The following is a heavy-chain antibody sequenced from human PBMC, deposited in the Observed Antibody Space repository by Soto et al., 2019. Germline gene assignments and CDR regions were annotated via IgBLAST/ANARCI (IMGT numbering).Heavy chain of an antibody. V-gene: IGHV4-59*01. D-gene: IGHD3-22*01. J-gene: IGHJ6*02. CDR1: GGSISSYY. Sequence: PSETLSLTCTVSGGSISSYYWSWIRQPPGKGLEWIGYIYYSGSTNYNPSLKSRVTISVDTSKNQFSLKLSSVTAADTAVYYCARVLDYYDSSGPNPYYYYGMDVWGQGTTVTVSS. CDR2: IYYSGST. CDR3: ARVLDYYDSSGPNPYYYYGMDV.